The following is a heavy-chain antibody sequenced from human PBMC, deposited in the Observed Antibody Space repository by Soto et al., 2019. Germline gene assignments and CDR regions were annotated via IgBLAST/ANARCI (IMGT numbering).Heavy chain of an antibody. CDR3: ARAALSIAARNHYYYLDF. CDR2: INPNSGGT. CDR1: GYTFTGYY. J-gene: IGHJ6*03. D-gene: IGHD6-6*01. V-gene: IGHV1-2*04. Sequence: ASVKVSCKASGYTFTGYYMHWVRQAPGQGLEWMGWINPNSGGTNYAQKFQGWVTMTRDMSISTAYMELSRLRSDDTAVYYCARAALSIAARNHYYYLDFWGKGTTVTVSS.